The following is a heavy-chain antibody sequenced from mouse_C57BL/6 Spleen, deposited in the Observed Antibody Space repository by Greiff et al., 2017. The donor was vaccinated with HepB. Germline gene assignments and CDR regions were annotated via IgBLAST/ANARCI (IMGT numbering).Heavy chain of an antibody. D-gene: IGHD2-4*01. CDR2: INPGSGGT. Sequence: VQLQQSGAELVRPGTSVKVSCKASGYAFTNYLIEWVKQRPGQGLEWIGVINPGSGGTNYNEKFKGKATLTADKSSSTAYMQLSSLTSEDSAVYFCARSYDYDDYWYFDVWGTGTTVTVSS. J-gene: IGHJ1*03. CDR3: ARSYDYDDYWYFDV. V-gene: IGHV1-54*01. CDR1: GYAFTNYL.